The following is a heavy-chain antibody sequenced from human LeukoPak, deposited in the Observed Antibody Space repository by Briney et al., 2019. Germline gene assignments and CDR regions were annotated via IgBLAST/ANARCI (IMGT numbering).Heavy chain of an antibody. V-gene: IGHV4-38-2*02. D-gene: IGHD2-2*01. J-gene: IGHJ4*02. CDR1: GYSISSGYY. CDR3: ARVYVEYQLRVFDY. Sequence: SETLSLTCTVSGYSISSGYYWGWIRQPPGKGLEWIGIIYHSGSTYYNPSLKSRVTISVDTFKNQFSLKLSSVTAADTAVYYCARVYVEYQLRVFDYWGRGTLVTVSS. CDR2: IYHSGST.